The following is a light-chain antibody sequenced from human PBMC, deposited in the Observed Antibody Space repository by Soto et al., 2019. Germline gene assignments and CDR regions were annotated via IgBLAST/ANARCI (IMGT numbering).Light chain of an antibody. CDR1: SSDVGGYNY. CDR3: SSYASSGTYV. CDR2: DVS. J-gene: IGLJ1*01. V-gene: IGLV2-14*01. Sequence: QSALTQPASVSGSPGQSITISCTGTSSDVGGYNYVSWYQQHPGKAPKLMIYDVSNRPSGVSNRFSGSKSGNTASLTISGLQAEDEADYCCSSYASSGTYVFGTGTKLTVL.